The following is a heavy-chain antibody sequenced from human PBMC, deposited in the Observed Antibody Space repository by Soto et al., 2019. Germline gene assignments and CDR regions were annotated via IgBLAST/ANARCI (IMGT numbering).Heavy chain of an antibody. CDR2: IYNSGST. J-gene: IGHJ4*02. CDR3: ARGYCSSTSCYEFDY. D-gene: IGHD2-2*01. CDR1: GGSLSSYY. V-gene: IGHV4-59*01. Sequence: SETLSLTCTVSGGSLSSYYWIWIRQPPGKGLGWIGSIYNSGSTNYNPSLKSRVTISVDTSKKQFSLKLSSVTAADTAVYYCARGYCSSTSCYEFDYWGQGTLVTVSS.